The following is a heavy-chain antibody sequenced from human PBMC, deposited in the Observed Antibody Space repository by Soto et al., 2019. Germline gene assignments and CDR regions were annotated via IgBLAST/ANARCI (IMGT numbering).Heavy chain of an antibody. CDR3: AGDVWSSGSYCGRCEDY. D-gene: IGHD3-10*01. CDR1: GGSISSGDYS. CDR2: LYYSGST. Sequence: QVQLQESGPGLVKPSQTLSLTCNVSGGSISSGDYSWSWIRQPPGKGLAWIGYLYYSGSTYYNPSLKSPVTISVDTTKHQSSLQLSSVTAADTAVYYCAGDVWSSGSYCGRCEDYCGQGTLVTVAS. J-gene: IGHJ4*02. V-gene: IGHV4-30-4*01.